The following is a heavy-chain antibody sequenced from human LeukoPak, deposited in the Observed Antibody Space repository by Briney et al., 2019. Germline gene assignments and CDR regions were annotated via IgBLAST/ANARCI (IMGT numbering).Heavy chain of an antibody. D-gene: IGHD6-19*01. V-gene: IGHV4-38-2*02. CDR3: ARDVRSGGSSSGWFDYYYCYGMDV. CDR2: IFHSGRT. CDR1: GYSISSGYY. J-gene: IGHJ6*04. Sequence: SETLSLTCAVSGYSISSGYYWGWIRQPPGKGLEWIGGIFHSGRTYYNPSLKSRVTISVDTSKNQFSLKLSSVTAADTAVYYCARDVRSGGSSSGWFDYYYCYGMDVWGKGTTVTVSS.